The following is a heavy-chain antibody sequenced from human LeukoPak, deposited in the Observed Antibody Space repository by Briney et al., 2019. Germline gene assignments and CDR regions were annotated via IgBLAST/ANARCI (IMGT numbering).Heavy chain of an antibody. V-gene: IGHV1-18*01. Sequence: ASVKVSCTASGYTFTIYGISWVRQAPGQGLEWMGWISAYNGNTNYAQKLQGRVTMTTDTSTSTAYMELRSLRSDDTAVYYCARGTEGGYSYGYFYYYYMDVWGKGTTVSISS. CDR1: GYTFTIYG. D-gene: IGHD5-18*01. CDR2: ISAYNGNT. CDR3: ARGTEGGYSYGYFYYYYMDV. J-gene: IGHJ6*03.